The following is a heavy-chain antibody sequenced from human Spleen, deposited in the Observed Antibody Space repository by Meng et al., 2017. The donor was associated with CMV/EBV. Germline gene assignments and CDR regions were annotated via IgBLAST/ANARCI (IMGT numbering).Heavy chain of an antibody. CDR3: ATIGDPSTSSHGGYYYHMDV. CDR2: IHSGGRNT. J-gene: IGHJ6*03. CDR1: GFTFDNYA. Sequence: GGSLRLSCAASGFTFDNYAMSWVRQAPGKGLEWVSVIHSGGRNTYYADSVKGRFTISRDNSKKTLYLQMNSLRVEDTAVYYCATIGDPSTSSHGGYYYHMDVWGQGTTVTVSS. D-gene: IGHD6-13*01. V-gene: IGHV3-23*03.